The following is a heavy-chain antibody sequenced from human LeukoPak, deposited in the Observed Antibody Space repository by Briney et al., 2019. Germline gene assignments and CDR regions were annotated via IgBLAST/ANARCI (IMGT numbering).Heavy chain of an antibody. D-gene: IGHD1-26*01. Sequence: NSSETLSLTCTVSGGSISSYYWTWIRQPPGKGLEWIGDIYITGSTNYNPYLKRRVTMSVDTSKNQFSLRLSSVTAADTAVYYCARVRIGETSYDASDVWGLGTMVTVSS. J-gene: IGHJ3*01. V-gene: IGHV4-59*13. CDR1: GGSISSYY. CDR3: ARVRIGETSYDASDV. CDR2: IYITGST.